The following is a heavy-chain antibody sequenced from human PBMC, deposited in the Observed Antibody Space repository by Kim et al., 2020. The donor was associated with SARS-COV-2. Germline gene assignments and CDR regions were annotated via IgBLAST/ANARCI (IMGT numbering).Heavy chain of an antibody. Sequence: YAQGFTGRFVFSLDTSVSTAYLQISSLKAEDTAVYYCARLNLAAAGTFDYWGQGTLVTVSS. D-gene: IGHD6-13*01. J-gene: IGHJ4*02. CDR3: ARLNLAAAGTFDY. V-gene: IGHV7-4-1*02.